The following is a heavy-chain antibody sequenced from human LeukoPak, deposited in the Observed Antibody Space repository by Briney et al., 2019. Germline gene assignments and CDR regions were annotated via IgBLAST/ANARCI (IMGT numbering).Heavy chain of an antibody. Sequence: SETLSLTCAVYGGSFSGYYWSWIRQPPGKGLEWIGYIYYSGSTNYNPSLKSRVTISVDTSKNQFSLKLSSVTAADTAVYYCAACLSATWAIDYWGQGTLVTVSS. CDR3: AACLSATWAIDY. V-gene: IGHV4-59*12. CDR1: GGSFSGYY. CDR2: IYYSGST. D-gene: IGHD1-1*01. J-gene: IGHJ4*02.